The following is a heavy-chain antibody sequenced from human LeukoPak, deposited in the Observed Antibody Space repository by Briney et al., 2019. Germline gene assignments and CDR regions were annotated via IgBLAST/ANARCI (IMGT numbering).Heavy chain of an antibody. Sequence: PSGTLSLTCTVSGYSISSGYYWGWIRQPPGKGLEWIGSIYHSGSTYYNPSLKSRVTISVDTSKNQFSLKLSSVTAADTAVYYCARWVAARRGGSFDYWGQGTLVTVSS. CDR3: ARWVAARRGGSFDY. V-gene: IGHV4-38-2*02. CDR1: GYSISSGYY. J-gene: IGHJ4*02. CDR2: IYHSGST. D-gene: IGHD6-6*01.